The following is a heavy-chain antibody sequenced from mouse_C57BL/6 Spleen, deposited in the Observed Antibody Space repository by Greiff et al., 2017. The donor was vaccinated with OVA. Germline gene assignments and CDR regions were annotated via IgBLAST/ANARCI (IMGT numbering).Heavy chain of an antibody. Sequence: VQLQQSGAELVRPGASVKLSCKASGYTFTDYYINWVKQRPGQGLEWIARIYPGSGNTSYNEKFKGKATLTADKSSSTAYMQLSSLTSEDSAVYFSARAGPFDYWGQGTTLTVSS. CDR1: GYTFTDYY. CDR2: IYPGSGNT. D-gene: IGHD3-3*01. CDR3: ARAGPFDY. V-gene: IGHV1-76*01. J-gene: IGHJ2*01.